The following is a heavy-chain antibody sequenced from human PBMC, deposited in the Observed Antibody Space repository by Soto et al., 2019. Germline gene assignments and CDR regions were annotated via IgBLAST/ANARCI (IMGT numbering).Heavy chain of an antibody. CDR3: ARDDIXAPNAFVM. CDR2: IINDGSEK. V-gene: IGHV3-33*05. CDR1: GFRFASYG. D-gene: IGHD2-15*01. Sequence: PGGSLRLSCVASGFRFASYGXHWVRQAPGKGLEWVAVIINDGSEKNHAXSVKDRFTISRDNSKNTLYLQMDSLRAGDTALYYCARDDIXAPNAFVMWGQGTMVTV. J-gene: IGHJ3*02.